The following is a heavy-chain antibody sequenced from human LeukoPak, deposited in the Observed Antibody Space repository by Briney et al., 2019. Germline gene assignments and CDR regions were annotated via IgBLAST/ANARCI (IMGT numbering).Heavy chain of an antibody. CDR3: AKDAHSGSYFDY. Sequence: GSLRLSCAASGFTFSSNAMCWVRQAPGKGQEWVSLISGTGGTTYYADSVKGRLTISRDNSKNTLYLQMNSLRVEDTAVYYCAKDAHSGSYFDYWGQGILVTVSS. D-gene: IGHD1-26*01. J-gene: IGHJ4*01. V-gene: IGHV3-23*01. CDR2: ISGTGGTT. CDR1: GFTFSSNA.